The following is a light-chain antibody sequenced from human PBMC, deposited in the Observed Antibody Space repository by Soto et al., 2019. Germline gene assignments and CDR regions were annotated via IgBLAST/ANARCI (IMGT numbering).Light chain of an antibody. CDR1: NTDVGGYNY. Sequence: QSVLTQPASVSGSPGQSITISCSGTNTDVGGYNYVSWCQQYPGKAPKLIIYEVSNRPSGVSNRFSGSKSGNTASLTISGLQAEDEGDYYCSSYSDNSTYVFATGTKVTVL. CDR3: SSYSDNSTYV. J-gene: IGLJ1*01. CDR2: EVS. V-gene: IGLV2-14*03.